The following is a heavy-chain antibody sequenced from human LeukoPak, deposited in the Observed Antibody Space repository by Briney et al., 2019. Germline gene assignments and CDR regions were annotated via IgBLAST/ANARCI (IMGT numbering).Heavy chain of an antibody. V-gene: IGHV1-69*01. D-gene: IGHD3-16*01. CDR2: IIPIFGTA. CDR3: ASWGSPTSRGDY. Sequence: GIIPIFGTANYAQKFQGRVTITADESTSTAYMELSSLRSEDTAVYYCASWGSPTSRGDYWGQGTLVTVSS. J-gene: IGHJ4*02.